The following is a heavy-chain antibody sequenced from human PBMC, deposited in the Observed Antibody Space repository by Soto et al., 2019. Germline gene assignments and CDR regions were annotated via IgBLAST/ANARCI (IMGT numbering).Heavy chain of an antibody. J-gene: IGHJ4*02. V-gene: IGHV3-30*18. CDR1: GFTFSSYA. Sequence: QVQLVESGGGVVQPGRSLSLSCVASGFTFSSYAIQWVRQAPGKGLEWVAVIAYDGSNKFYADSVKGRFTISRDNYKNTLYLHMNSLNTEDTAVYYCGKDVTVDIVNTPGYWCQGTLVTVSS. CDR2: IAYDGSNK. D-gene: IGHD5-12*01. CDR3: GKDVTVDIVNTPGY.